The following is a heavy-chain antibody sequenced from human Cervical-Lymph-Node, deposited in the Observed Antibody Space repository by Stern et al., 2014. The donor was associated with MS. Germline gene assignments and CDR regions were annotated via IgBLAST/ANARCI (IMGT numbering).Heavy chain of an antibody. Sequence: EFQLVQSGGGLVQPGGSLRLSCAASGFTFSSYSMTWVRQAPGQGLEWVSYISSGGRSIDYADSVKGRLTISRDNAKNSLYLQMNSLRGDDTAVYYCARGEADYYDSSGYSFDYWGQGTLVTVSS. CDR1: GFTFSSYS. V-gene: IGHV3-48*01. J-gene: IGHJ4*02. CDR3: ARGEADYYDSSGYSFDY. CDR2: ISSGGRSI. D-gene: IGHD3-22*01.